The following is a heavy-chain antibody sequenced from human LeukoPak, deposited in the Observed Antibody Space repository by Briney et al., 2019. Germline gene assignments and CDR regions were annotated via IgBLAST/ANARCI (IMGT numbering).Heavy chain of an antibody. CDR1: GYTFTSYD. D-gene: IGHD2-2*01. CDR3: ARYTLPQYQLPTMGAFDI. V-gene: IGHV1-8*01. CDR2: MNPNSGNT. J-gene: IGHJ3*02. Sequence: ASVKVSCKASGYTFTSYDINWVRQATGQGLEWMGWMNPNSGNTGYAQKFQGRVTMTRDMSTSTVYMELSSLRSEDTAVYYCARYTLPQYQLPTMGAFDIWGQGTMVTVSS.